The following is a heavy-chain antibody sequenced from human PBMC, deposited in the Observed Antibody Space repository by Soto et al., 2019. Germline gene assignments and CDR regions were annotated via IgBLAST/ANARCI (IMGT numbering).Heavy chain of an antibody. Sequence: SETLSLTCSVSSDSMNSGGYYWSWIRQHPGKGLEWIGYIYSNGDTYYNPSLKSRVTMSMDRANDHFSLNLTSVTAADTAVYFCARGHYYYGMDVWGQGITVTVSS. V-gene: IGHV4-31*03. CDR3: ARGHYYYGMDV. J-gene: IGHJ6*02. CDR2: IYSNGDT. CDR1: SDSMNSGGYY.